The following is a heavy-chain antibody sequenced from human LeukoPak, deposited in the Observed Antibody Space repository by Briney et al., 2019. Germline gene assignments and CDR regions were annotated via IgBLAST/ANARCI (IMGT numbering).Heavy chain of an antibody. Sequence: GGSLLLSCAASGFTFIDYDMHWVRQVIGKGLEWVSAIGIRGDTHYSGSVKGRFTISRENAESSLYLQMNGLRAEDTAVYYCARGGIQVSGIDEFDYWGQGTLVTVSS. J-gene: IGHJ4*02. CDR2: IGIRGDT. CDR3: ARGGIQVSGIDEFDY. V-gene: IGHV3-13*01. CDR1: GFTFIDYD. D-gene: IGHD6-19*01.